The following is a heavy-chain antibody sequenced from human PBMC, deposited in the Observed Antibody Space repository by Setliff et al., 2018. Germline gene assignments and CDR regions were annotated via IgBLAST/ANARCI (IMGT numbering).Heavy chain of an antibody. J-gene: IGHJ6*03. CDR2: TIPMFGSA. Sequence: ASVKVSCKASGGTFRSYGISWVRQAPGQGLEWMGGTIPMFGSANYAQKFQGRVTIITDEFTGTACMELSSLRTEDTAVYYCAREGVDIRSSTDYRYYMDVWGKGTTVTVSS. CDR3: AREGVDIRSSTDYRYYMDV. CDR1: GGTFRSYG. D-gene: IGHD5-12*01. V-gene: IGHV1-69*05.